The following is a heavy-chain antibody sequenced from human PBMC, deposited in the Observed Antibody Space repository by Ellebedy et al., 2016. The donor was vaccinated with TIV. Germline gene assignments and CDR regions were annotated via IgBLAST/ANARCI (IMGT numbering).Heavy chain of an antibody. D-gene: IGHD2-8*02. Sequence: PGGSLRLSCAASGFAFSSYAMHWVRQAPGKGLEWVAVIANDESGRHYADSVKGRFTITRDNANNTVDLQMNSLRAEETGVYYCARSTGDWWGQGTLVTGSS. CDR2: IANDESGR. CDR1: GFAFSSYA. V-gene: IGHV3-30*03. J-gene: IGHJ4*02. CDR3: ARSTGDW.